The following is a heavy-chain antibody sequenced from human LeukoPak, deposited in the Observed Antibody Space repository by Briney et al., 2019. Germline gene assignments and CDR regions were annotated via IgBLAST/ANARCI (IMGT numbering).Heavy chain of an antibody. CDR1: GGSISSPNW. CDR3: ARYYYYYMDV. J-gene: IGHJ6*03. CDR2: IYHSGDT. V-gene: IGHV4/OR15-8*02. Sequence: SETLSLTCAVSGGSISSPNWWSWVRQSPGKGLEWIAEIYHSGDTNYNPSLKSRVTTSLDKSRNQFSLTLTSVTAADTAVYYCARYYYYYMDVWGKGTTVTISS.